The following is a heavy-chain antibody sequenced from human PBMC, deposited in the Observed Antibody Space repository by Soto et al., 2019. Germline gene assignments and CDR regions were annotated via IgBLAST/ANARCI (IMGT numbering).Heavy chain of an antibody. V-gene: IGHV4-31*03. CDR2: IYYSGST. J-gene: IGHJ6*02. D-gene: IGHD3-9*01. CDR1: GGSISSGGYY. CDR3: AIYREGNYDILTGSKGYYYYGMDV. Sequence: SETLSLTCTVSGGSISSGGYYWSWIRQHPGKGLEWIGYIYYSGSTYYNPSLKSRVTISVDTSKNQFSLKLSSVTAADTAVYYCAIYREGNYDILTGSKGYYYYGMDVWGQGTTVTVSS.